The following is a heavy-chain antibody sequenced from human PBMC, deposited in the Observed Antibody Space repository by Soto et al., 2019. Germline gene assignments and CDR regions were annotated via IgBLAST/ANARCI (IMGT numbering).Heavy chain of an antibody. D-gene: IGHD6-19*01. CDR2: IYYSGST. J-gene: IGHJ5*02. CDR1: GGSVSSGSYY. Sequence: SETLSLTCTVSGGSVSSGSYYWSWIRQPPGKGLEWIGYIYYSGSTNYNPSLKSRVTISVDTSKNQFSLKLSSVTAADTAVYYCASYGYSSGWYSGSGWFDPWGQGTLVTVSS. V-gene: IGHV4-61*01. CDR3: ASYGYSSGWYSGSGWFDP.